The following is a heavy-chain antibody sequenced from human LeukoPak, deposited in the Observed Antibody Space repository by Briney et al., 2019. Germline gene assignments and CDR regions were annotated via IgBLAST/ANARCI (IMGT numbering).Heavy chain of an antibody. D-gene: IGHD5-18*01. CDR3: ARGGYSSGPGIVTY. CDR2: INPNGGGT. V-gene: IGHV1-2*02. J-gene: IGHJ4*02. CDR1: GYTFTGYY. Sequence: ASVKVSCKASGYTFTGYYIHWVRQAPGQGLEWMGWINPNGGGTNYAQKFQGRVTMTRYTSITTAYMELRRLRSDDTAVYYCARGGYSSGPGIVTYWGQGTLVTVSS.